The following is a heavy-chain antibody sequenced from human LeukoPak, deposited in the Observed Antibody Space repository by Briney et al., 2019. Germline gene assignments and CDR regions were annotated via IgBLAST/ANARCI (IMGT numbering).Heavy chain of an antibody. Sequence: SVTLSLTCTVSGGSISSGDYYWSWIRQRPGKGLEWTGSIHYTGRTYHSPSLGSRFHVSVDTSKNQFSLNVIFVTAADTAAYYCARQSNYDFGPGVFDIWGQGTMVTVSA. V-gene: IGHV4-31*03. CDR1: GGSISSGDYY. J-gene: IGHJ3*02. CDR3: ARQSNYDFGPGVFDI. D-gene: IGHD3-3*01. CDR2: IHYTGRT.